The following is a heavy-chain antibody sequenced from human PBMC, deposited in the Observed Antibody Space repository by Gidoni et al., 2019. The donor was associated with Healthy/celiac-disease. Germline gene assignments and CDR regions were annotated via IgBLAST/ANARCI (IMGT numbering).Heavy chain of an antibody. J-gene: IGHJ6*02. CDR3: ARDQIAVAGNYYGMDV. CDR1: GFTFSSYS. CDR2: ISSSSSTI. V-gene: IGHV3-48*01. Sequence: EVQLVESGGGLVQPGASLRLSCAASGFTFSSYSMNWVRQAPGKGLEWVSYISSSSSTIYYAESVKGRFTISRDNAKNSLYLQMNSLRAEDTAVYYCARDQIAVAGNYYGMDVWGQGTTVTVSS. D-gene: IGHD6-19*01.